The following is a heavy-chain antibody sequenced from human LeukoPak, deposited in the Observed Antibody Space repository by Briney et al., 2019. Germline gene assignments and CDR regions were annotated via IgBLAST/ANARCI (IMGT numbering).Heavy chain of an antibody. Sequence: SGPTLVKPTQTLTLTCTFSGFSLSTSGVGVGWIRQPPGEGLEWIGSIYHSGSTYYNPSLKSRVTISVDTSKNQFSLKLSSVTAADTAVYYCARDSGYYDILTGYFEGGYWGQGTLVTVSS. CDR3: ARDSGYYDILTGYFEGGY. J-gene: IGHJ4*02. V-gene: IGHV4-38-2*02. CDR1: GFSLSTSGV. CDR2: IYHSGST. D-gene: IGHD3-9*01.